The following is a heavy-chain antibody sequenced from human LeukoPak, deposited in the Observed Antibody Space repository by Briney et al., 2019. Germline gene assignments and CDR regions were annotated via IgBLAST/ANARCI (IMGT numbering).Heavy chain of an antibody. J-gene: IGHJ4*01. CDR1: GGSLSSSSYY. Sequence: PSETPSLTCTVSGGSLSSSSYYWSWIRQPAGKGLEWIGRIYTSGSTNYNPSLKSRVTISVNTSKNQFSLKLSSVTAADTAVYYCARGTHGSSWLDYWGHGNLVTVSS. D-gene: IGHD6-13*01. V-gene: IGHV4-61*02. CDR3: ARGTHGSSWLDY. CDR2: IYTSGST.